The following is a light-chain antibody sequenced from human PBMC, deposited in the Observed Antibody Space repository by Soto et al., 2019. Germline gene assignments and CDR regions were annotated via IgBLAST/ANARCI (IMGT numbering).Light chain of an antibody. Sequence: QSALTQPPSASGSPGQSVTISCTGTSSDIGGHNFVSWYQQSPGKAPRLIIYEVTKRPSGVPDRFSGSKSGITASLTVSGLQAEDEAEYYCSSYTSSSTWVFGGGTKLTVL. CDR2: EVT. V-gene: IGLV2-8*01. CDR1: SSDIGGHNF. CDR3: SSYTSSSTWV. J-gene: IGLJ3*02.